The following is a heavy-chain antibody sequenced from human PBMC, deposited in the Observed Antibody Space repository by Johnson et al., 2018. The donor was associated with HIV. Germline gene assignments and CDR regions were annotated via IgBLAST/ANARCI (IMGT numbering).Heavy chain of an antibody. J-gene: IGHJ3*02. CDR2: ISGSGGST. CDR1: GFTVSSNY. D-gene: IGHD6-13*01. V-gene: IGHV3-66*02. CDR3: AREGAWSSSWYHDAFDI. Sequence: VQLVESGGGLVQPGGSLRLSCAASGFTVSSNYMSWVRQAPGKGLEWVSVISGSGGSTYYADSVKGRFTISRDNSKNTLYLQMNSLRAEDTAVYYCAREGAWSSSWYHDAFDIWGQGTMVTVSS.